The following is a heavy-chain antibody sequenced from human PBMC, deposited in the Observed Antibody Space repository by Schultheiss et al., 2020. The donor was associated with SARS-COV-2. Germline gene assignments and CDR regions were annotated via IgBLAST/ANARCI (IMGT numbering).Heavy chain of an antibody. CDR2: IYYSGST. V-gene: IGHV4-61*01. Sequence: SETLSLTCTVSGGSVSSGSYYWSWIRQPPGKGLEWIGYIYYSGSTNYNPSLKSRVTISVDTSKNQFSLKLSSVTAADTAVYYCARDQGDFWSGSLAFDIWGQGTMVTVSS. CDR3: ARDQGDFWSGSLAFDI. D-gene: IGHD3-3*01. J-gene: IGHJ3*02. CDR1: GGSVSSGSYY.